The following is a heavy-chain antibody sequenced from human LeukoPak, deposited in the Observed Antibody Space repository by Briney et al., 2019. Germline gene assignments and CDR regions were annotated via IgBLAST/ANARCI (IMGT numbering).Heavy chain of an antibody. CDR1: GYTFTSYG. V-gene: IGHV1-18*01. J-gene: IGHJ3*02. Sequence: ASVKVSCKASGYTFTSYGISWVRQAPGQGLEWMGWISAYNGNTNYAQNLQGRVTMTTDTSKSTAYMEMRSLRSDETAVYYCGREGNIVPDAFDIGGQGTMVTVSS. D-gene: IGHD5-12*01. CDR3: GREGNIVPDAFDI. CDR2: ISAYNGNT.